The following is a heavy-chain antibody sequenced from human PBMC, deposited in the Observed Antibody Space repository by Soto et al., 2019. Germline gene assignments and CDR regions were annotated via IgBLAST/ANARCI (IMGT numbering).Heavy chain of an antibody. CDR2: IYWDDDK. D-gene: IGHD3-3*01. J-gene: IGHJ5*02. CDR1: GFSLSTSGVG. V-gene: IGHV2-5*02. Sequence: SGPTLVNPPQTLTLTCTFSGFSLSTSGVGVGWIRQPPGKALEWLALIYWDDDKRYSPSLKSRLTITKDTSKNQVVLTMTNMDPVDTATYYCAHRPPYYDFWSGFNWFDPWGQGTLVTVSS. CDR3: AHRPPYYDFWSGFNWFDP.